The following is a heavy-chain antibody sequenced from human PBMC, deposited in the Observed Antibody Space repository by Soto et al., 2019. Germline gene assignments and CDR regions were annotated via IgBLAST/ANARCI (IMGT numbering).Heavy chain of an antibody. Sequence: EVQLVESGGGLVQPGGSRRLSCAASGFPFSSSSMTWVRQAPGQGLEGVSYISSSSSTIYYADSVKGRFTISRDNATNSLYLQMNSRREEDTAVYYCARGQTTVTTNNWFDPWGQGTLVTVSS. CDR2: ISSSSSTI. CDR1: GFPFSSSS. D-gene: IGHD4-17*01. CDR3: ARGQTTVTTNNWFDP. J-gene: IGHJ5*02. V-gene: IGHV3-48*02.